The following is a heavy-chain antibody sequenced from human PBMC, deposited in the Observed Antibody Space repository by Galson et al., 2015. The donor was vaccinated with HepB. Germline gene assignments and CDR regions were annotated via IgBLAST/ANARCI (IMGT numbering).Heavy chain of an antibody. Sequence: SVKVSCKASGYTFTSYGISWVRQAPGQGLEWMGWISAYNGNTNYAQKLQGRVTMTTDTSTSTAYMELRSLRSDDTAVYYCARDRSYCGGDCYEEWHYFDYWGQGTLVTVSS. V-gene: IGHV1-18*01. CDR1: GYTFTSYG. CDR2: ISAYNGNT. D-gene: IGHD2-21*01. CDR3: ARDRSYCGGDCYEEWHYFDY. J-gene: IGHJ4*02.